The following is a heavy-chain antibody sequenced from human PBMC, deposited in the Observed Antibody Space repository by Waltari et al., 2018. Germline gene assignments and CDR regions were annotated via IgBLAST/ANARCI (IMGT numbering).Heavy chain of an antibody. CDR1: GGSFSGDS. V-gene: IGHV4-34*01. CDR3: ARLGVQQLRGFDP. CDR2: INHSGST. Sequence: QVQLQQWGAGLLKPSETLSLNCAVYGGSFSGDSWSWIRQPPGKGLELIGEINHSGSTNYNPSLKSRVTISVDTAKNQFSLKLSSVTAADTAVYYCARLGVQQLRGFDPWGQGTLVTVSS. J-gene: IGHJ5*02. D-gene: IGHD6-13*01.